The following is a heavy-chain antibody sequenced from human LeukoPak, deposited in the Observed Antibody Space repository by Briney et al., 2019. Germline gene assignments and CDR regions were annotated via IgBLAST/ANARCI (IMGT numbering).Heavy chain of an antibody. CDR2: IYISGTT. CDR3: ARGYCSGDNCSPGDV. V-gene: IGHV4-4*07. CDR1: GRSISSYY. Sequence: SETLSLTCTVSGRSISSYYWSWLRQPAGKGLEWIGRIYISGTTNYNPSLKSRVTISVDKSKNQLSLKLSSVTAADTAIYYCARGYCSGDNCSPGDVWGKGTTVTVSS. J-gene: IGHJ6*04. D-gene: IGHD2-15*01.